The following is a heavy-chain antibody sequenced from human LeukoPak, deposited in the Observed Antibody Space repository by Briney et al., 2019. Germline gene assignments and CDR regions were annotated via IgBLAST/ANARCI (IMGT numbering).Heavy chain of an antibody. D-gene: IGHD2-15*01. CDR1: GYTFTSYG. CDR3: ARDMSGCSGGSCYNWFDP. Sequence: ASVKVSCKASGYTFTSYGISWVRQASGQGLEWMGWISAYNGNTNYAQKLQGRVTMTTDTSTSTAYMELRSLRSDGTAVYYCARDMSGCSGGSCYNWFDPWGQGTLVTVSS. J-gene: IGHJ5*02. CDR2: ISAYNGNT. V-gene: IGHV1-18*01.